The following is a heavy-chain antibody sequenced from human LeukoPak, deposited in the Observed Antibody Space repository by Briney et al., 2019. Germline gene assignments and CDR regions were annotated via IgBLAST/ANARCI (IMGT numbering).Heavy chain of an antibody. J-gene: IGHJ6*03. V-gene: IGHV4-4*07. CDR3: AXXXXXXXXSXGPYXYINV. CDR2: MFPSGNT. Sequence: PSETLSLTCTVSDGSISSHYWSWIRQPAGKGLEWIGRMFPSGNTNYNPSLRSRVTMSRDTSKNQFSLKLNSVTAADTAVYYCAXXXXXXXXSXGPYXYINVWGKRTTVTVSS. CDR1: DGSISSHY.